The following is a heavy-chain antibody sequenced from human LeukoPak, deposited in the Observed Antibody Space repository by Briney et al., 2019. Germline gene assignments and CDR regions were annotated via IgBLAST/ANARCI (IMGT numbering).Heavy chain of an antibody. CDR1: GFTFSACS. J-gene: IGHJ4*02. CDR3: ARDGTGWSRDY. Sequence: GGSLRLSCEASGFTFSACSMNWVRQAPGKGLEWVSVISSDSAYIYYADSVKGRFTVSRDNAKNSLSLHMSSLRAEDTGVYYCARDGTGWSRDYWGQGTLVTVSS. CDR2: ISSDSAYI. V-gene: IGHV3-21*01. D-gene: IGHD2-2*01.